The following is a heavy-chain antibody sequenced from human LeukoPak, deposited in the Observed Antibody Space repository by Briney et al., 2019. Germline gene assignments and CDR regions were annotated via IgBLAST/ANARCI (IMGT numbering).Heavy chain of an antibody. J-gene: IGHJ4*02. Sequence: ASVKGSCKASGDTFTSYDINWVRQATGQGLEWMGWMNPNSGDTGYAQKFQGRVTITRNTSISTAYMELSSLRSEDTAVYYCARSDYDILTGYYYFDYWGQGTLVTVSS. V-gene: IGHV1-8*03. CDR2: MNPNSGDT. CDR3: ARSDYDILTGYYYFDY. CDR1: GDTFTSYD. D-gene: IGHD3-9*01.